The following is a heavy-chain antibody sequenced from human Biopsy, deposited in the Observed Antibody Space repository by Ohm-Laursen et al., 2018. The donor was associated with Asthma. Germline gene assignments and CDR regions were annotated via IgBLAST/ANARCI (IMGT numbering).Heavy chain of an antibody. V-gene: IGHV3-7*01. CDR3: VKDTKEDDYGYYTFEV. J-gene: IGHJ3*01. D-gene: IGHD3-22*01. Sequence: SLRLSCAASGFTFGDYWMSWVRQVPGKGLEWVANIKHDGSEKNHVDSLKGRFTISRDNAKNSLYLQMNSLRAEDTAVYYCVKDTKEDDYGYYTFEVWGQGTMVTVSS. CDR2: IKHDGSEK. CDR1: GFTFGDYW.